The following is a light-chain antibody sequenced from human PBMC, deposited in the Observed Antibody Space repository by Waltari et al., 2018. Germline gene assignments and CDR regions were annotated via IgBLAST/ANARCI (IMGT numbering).Light chain of an antibody. CDR3: AAWDGSLSGRV. Sequence: QSVLTQPPSASGTPGQRVTISCSGSRSNIGRNSVYWYQQLPGTAPKLLIYRNNRRPSGVPDRFSGSKAGTSASLASSGLRSEDEADYYCAAWDGSLSGRVFGGGTKVTVL. V-gene: IGLV1-47*01. J-gene: IGLJ3*02. CDR1: RSNIGRNS. CDR2: RNN.